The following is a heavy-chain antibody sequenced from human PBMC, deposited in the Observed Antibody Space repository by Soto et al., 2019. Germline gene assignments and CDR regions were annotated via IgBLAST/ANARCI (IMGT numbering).Heavy chain of an antibody. J-gene: IGHJ3*02. V-gene: IGHV1-69*12. Sequence: QVQLVQSGAEVKKPGSSVKVSCKASGATLNTFINYGITWVRQAPGQGLEWMGGIIPVFVTANYAQKFQGRVTISADESTRTAYMGLSSLRSEDTAVYYCARGAATKIVVVMYDACEIWGQGTMVTVSS. CDR2: IIPVFVTA. CDR1: GATLNTFINYG. CDR3: ARGAATKIVVVMYDACEI. D-gene: IGHD3-22*01.